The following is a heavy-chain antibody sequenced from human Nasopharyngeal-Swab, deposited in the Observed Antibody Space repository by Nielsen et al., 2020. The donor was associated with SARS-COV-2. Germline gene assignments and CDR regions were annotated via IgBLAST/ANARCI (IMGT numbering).Heavy chain of an antibody. Sequence: GESLKISCAASGFTFSSYSMNWVRQAPGKGLEWVSSISSSSSYIYYADSVKGRFTISRDNAKNSLYLQMNSLRAEDTAVYYCARDMVWGVWGYWGQGTLVTVSS. V-gene: IGHV3-21*01. CDR2: ISSSSSYI. D-gene: IGHD3-10*01. CDR1: GFTFSSYS. J-gene: IGHJ4*02. CDR3: ARDMVWGVWGY.